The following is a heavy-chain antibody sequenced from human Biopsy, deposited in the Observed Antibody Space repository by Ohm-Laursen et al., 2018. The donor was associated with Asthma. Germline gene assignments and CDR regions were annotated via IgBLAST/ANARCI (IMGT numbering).Heavy chain of an antibody. D-gene: IGHD3-3*02. J-gene: IGHJ1*01. V-gene: IGHV3-7*01. CDR2: IKHDGTEK. Sequence: GSLRLSCAAAGFTFRSYDMHWVRQAPGKGLEWVANIKHDGTEKNHVDSLKGRFTISRDNAKNSLYLQMNSLRAEDTAVYYCARTFHFWSPYHAEHYQLWGQGTLVTVSS. CDR3: ARTFHFWSPYHAEHYQL. CDR1: GFTFRSYD.